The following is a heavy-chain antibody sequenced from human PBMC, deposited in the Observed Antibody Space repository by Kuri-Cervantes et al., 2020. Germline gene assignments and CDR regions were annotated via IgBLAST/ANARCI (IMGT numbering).Heavy chain of an antibody. CDR2: ISYDESNK. V-gene: IGHV3-30-3*01. J-gene: IGHJ4*02. Sequence: GESLKISCAASGFTFSSYAMHWVRQAPGKGLEWVAVISYDESNKYYADSVKGRFTISRDNSKNKLYLQMNSLRAEDTAVYYCARGVGDYSAGAGYWGQGTLVTVSS. CDR3: ARGVGDYSAGAGY. CDR1: GFTFSSYA. D-gene: IGHD4-17*01.